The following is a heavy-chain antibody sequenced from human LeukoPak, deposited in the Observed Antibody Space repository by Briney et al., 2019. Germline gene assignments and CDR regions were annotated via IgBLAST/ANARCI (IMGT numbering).Heavy chain of an antibody. CDR3: AVGVRGSGSYQIWGHAFDI. D-gene: IGHD3-10*01. CDR1: GGTFSSYA. CDR2: IIPIFATA. V-gene: IGHV1-69*05. Sequence: SVKVSCKASGGTFSSYAISWVRQAPGQGLEWMGGIIPIFATADYAQKFQGRVTITTDESTSTAYLELSSLSSEDTAVYYCAVGVRGSGSYQIWGHAFDIWGQGTMVTVSS. J-gene: IGHJ3*02.